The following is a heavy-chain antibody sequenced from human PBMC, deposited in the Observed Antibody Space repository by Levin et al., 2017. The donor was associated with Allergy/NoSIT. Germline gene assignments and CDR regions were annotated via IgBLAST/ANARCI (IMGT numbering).Heavy chain of an antibody. D-gene: IGHD2-2*01. CDR2: IYYSGST. J-gene: IGHJ6*03. V-gene: IGHV4-59*08. CDR3: ARCVGEYQLLSDLYYYYYYMDV. CDR1: GGSFSSYY. Sequence: SETLSLTCTVSGGSFSSYYWSWIRQPPGKGLEWIGYIYYSGSTNYNPSLKSRVTISVDTSKNQFSLKLSSVTAADTAVYYCARCVGEYQLLSDLYYYYYYMDVWGKGTTVTVSS.